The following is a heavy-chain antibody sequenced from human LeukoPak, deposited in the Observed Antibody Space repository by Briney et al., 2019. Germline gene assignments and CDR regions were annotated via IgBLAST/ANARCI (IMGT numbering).Heavy chain of an antibody. D-gene: IGHD6-13*01. Sequence: ASVKVSCKASGYTFTGHYMHWVRQAPGQGLEWMGWINPNSGGTNYAQKFQGRVTMTRDTSISTAYMELSRLRSDDTAVYYCARLAAAGMVDDYWGQGTLVTVSS. CDR3: ARLAAAGMVDDY. V-gene: IGHV1-2*02. CDR2: INPNSGGT. J-gene: IGHJ4*02. CDR1: GYTFTGHY.